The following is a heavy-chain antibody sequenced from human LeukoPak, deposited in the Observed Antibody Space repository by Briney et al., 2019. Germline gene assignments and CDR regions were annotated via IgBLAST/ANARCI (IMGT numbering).Heavy chain of an antibody. CDR3: ARQYYHDSSGYPRGWFDP. CDR2: IYYSGST. CDR1: GGSISSYY. J-gene: IGHJ5*02. V-gene: IGHV4-59*08. D-gene: IGHD3-22*01. Sequence: SETLSLTCTVSGGSISSYYWSWIRQPPGKGLEWIGYIYYSGSTNYNPPLKSRVTISVDTSENQFSLKLSSVTAADTAVYYCARQYYHDSSGYPRGWFDPWGQGTLVTVSS.